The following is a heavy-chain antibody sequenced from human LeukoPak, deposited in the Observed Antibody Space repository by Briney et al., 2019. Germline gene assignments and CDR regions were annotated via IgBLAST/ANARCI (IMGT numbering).Heavy chain of an antibody. J-gene: IGHJ4*02. CDR2: ISGSGGST. Sequence: GGSLRLSCAASGFTFSSYAMSWVRQAPGKGLEWVSAISGSGGSTYYADSAKGRFTISRDNSKNTLYLQMNSLRAEDTAVYYCAKAPPLVLLWFGESPPFDYWGQGTLVTVSS. CDR1: GFTFSSYA. D-gene: IGHD3-10*01. V-gene: IGHV3-23*01. CDR3: AKAPPLVLLWFGESPPFDY.